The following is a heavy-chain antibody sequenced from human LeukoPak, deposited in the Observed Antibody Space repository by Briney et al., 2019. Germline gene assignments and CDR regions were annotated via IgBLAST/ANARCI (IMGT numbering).Heavy chain of an antibody. CDR3: ARVLTPNYYDSSGLDY. Sequence: ASVKVSCKASGYTFTGFYIHWVRQAPGQGLEWMGWINPNSGGTNYAQKFQGRVTMTRDTSISTAYMDLSRLRSDDTAVYYCARVLTPNYYDSSGLDYWGQGTLVTVSS. CDR1: GYTFTGFY. D-gene: IGHD3-22*01. CDR2: INPNSGGT. J-gene: IGHJ4*02. V-gene: IGHV1-2*02.